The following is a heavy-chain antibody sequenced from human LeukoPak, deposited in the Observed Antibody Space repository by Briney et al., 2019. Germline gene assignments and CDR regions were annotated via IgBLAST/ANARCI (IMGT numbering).Heavy chain of an antibody. CDR1: GFPVTVYP. CDR3: ARSVSGVWLFDY. Sequence: GGSLRLSCAASGFPVTVYPTHWVRQAPGKGLEWVSVSSSDETYKFYADSVRGRFTISRDNSKNSLYLQMSDLRAEDTAVYFCARSVSGVWLFDYWGRGTLVTVSS. V-gene: IGHV3-30-3*01. CDR2: SSSDETYK. D-gene: IGHD5/OR15-5a*01. J-gene: IGHJ4*02.